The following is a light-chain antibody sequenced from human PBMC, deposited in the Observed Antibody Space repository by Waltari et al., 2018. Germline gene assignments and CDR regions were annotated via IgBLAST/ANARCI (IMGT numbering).Light chain of an antibody. CDR1: SSDVGTYNL. CDR3: CSYAGNRSVL. J-gene: IGLJ3*02. V-gene: IGLV2-23*02. Sequence: QSALTQPASVSGSPGQAITISYSGTSSDVGTYNLVSWYQQHPGRAPKLLIYEVSLRPSGISSRFSGSKSGNTASLTVSGLQAEDEAEYSCCSYAGNRSVLFGGGTKLTVL. CDR2: EVS.